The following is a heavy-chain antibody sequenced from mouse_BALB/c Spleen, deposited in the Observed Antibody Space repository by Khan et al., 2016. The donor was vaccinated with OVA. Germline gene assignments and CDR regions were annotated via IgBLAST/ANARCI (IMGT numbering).Heavy chain of an antibody. CDR1: GFSLTSYG. Sequence: VQLKESGPGLVAPSPSLSITCTVSGFSLTSYGVSWVRQPPGKGLEWLGVIWGDGSTNYHSALISRLSTSKDNSKSQVLLKLTSLHTDDTATYYCATITAGRYYYAVDYGGQGTSVTVTS. D-gene: IGHD1-1*01. CDR2: IWGDGST. J-gene: IGHJ4*01. CDR3: ATITAGRYYYAVDY. V-gene: IGHV2-3*01.